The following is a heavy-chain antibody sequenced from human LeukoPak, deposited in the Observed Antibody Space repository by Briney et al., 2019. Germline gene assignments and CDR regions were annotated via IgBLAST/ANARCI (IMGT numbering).Heavy chain of an antibody. J-gene: IGHJ5*02. CDR1: RFTFSTYW. V-gene: IGHV3-23*01. CDR3: VTYRQVMLPFEA. CDR2: IFPSGGEI. D-gene: IGHD5-18*01. Sequence: GGSLRLSCAASRFTFSTYWMLWVRQPRGKGLEWVSSIFPSGGEIHYADSVRGRFTISRDNSKSTLSLRMNSLRAEDTAIYYCVTYRQVMLPFEAWGQGTLVTVSS.